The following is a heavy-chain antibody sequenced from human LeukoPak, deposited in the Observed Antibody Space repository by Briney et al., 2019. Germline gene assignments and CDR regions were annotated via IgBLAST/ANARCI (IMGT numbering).Heavy chain of an antibody. CDR3: ARQVAAAGRTSYYYYGMDV. CDR2: IYYSGST. CDR1: GGSISSSSYY. D-gene: IGHD6-13*01. J-gene: IGHJ6*02. V-gene: IGHV4-39*01. Sequence: PSETLPLTCTVSGGSISSSSYYWGWIRQPPGKGLEWIGSIYYSGSTYYNPSLKSRVTISVDTSKNQFSLKLSSVTAADTAVYYCARQVAAAGRTSYYYYGMDVWGQGTTVTVSS.